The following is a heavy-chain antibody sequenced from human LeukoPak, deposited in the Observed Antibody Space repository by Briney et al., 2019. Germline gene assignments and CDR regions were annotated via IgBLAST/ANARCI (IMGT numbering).Heavy chain of an antibody. Sequence: GGSLRLSCTASKFTFSSYWMNWVRQAPGKGLEWVANINQDGSEQHSVDSVKGRFTISRDNAKNSLYLQMNSLRAEDTAVYYCASLQWDLPFDCWGQGTLVTVSS. CDR1: KFTFSSYW. V-gene: IGHV3-7*01. CDR2: INQDGSEQ. J-gene: IGHJ4*02. CDR3: ASLQWDLPFDC. D-gene: IGHD1-26*01.